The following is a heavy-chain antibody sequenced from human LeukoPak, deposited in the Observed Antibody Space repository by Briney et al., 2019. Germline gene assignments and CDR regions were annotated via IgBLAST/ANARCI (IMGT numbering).Heavy chain of an antibody. V-gene: IGHV3-21*01. CDR3: ARGRYFDL. Sequence: GGSLRLSCSASGFTFTTYGMNWVRQAPGKGLEWVSSITTGIGYTYYAASVKGRFTISRDNAKNSLYLEMNGHRVEDTAVYYCARGRYFDLWGRGTLVTVSS. CDR2: ITTGIGYT. J-gene: IGHJ2*01. CDR1: GFTFTTYG.